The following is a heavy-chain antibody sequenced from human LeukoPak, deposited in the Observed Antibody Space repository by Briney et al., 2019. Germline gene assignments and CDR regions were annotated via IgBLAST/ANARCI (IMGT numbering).Heavy chain of an antibody. CDR3: ARDLYDSSGYYLPLRY. CDR2: INPSGGST. J-gene: IGHJ4*02. D-gene: IGHD3-22*01. CDR1: GYTFTSYY. V-gene: IGHV1-46*01. Sequence: GASVKVSCKASGYTFTSYYMHWVRQAPGRGLEWMGIINPSGGSTSYAQKFQGRVTMTRDTSTSTVYVELSSLRSEDTAVYYCARDLYDSSGYYLPLRYWGQGTLVTVSS.